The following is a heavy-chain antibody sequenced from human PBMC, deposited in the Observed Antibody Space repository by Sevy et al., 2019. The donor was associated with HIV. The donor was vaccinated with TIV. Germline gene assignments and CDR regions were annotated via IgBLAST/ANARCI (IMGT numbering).Heavy chain of an antibody. CDR3: GGGRYERSGSFDAFDI. CDR1: GFTFNNYV. D-gene: IGHD3-22*01. V-gene: IGHV3-23*01. J-gene: IGHJ3*02. Sequence: GGSLRLSCAASGFTFNNYVMNWVRQAPGKGLEWVSTIFGNGDVSISFGNGDVTYYADSVRGRFTISRVSSKNTQYLQTNSLGADATALYYCGGGRYERSGSFDAFDIWGQGTMVTVSS. CDR2: IFGNGDVSISFGNGDVT.